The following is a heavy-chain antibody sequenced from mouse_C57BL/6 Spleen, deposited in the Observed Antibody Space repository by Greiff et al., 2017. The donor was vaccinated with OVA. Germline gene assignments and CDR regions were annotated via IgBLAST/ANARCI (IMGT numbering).Heavy chain of an antibody. J-gene: IGHJ1*03. Sequence: DVMLVESGPGLVKPSQTVFLTCTVTGISITTGNYRWSWIRQFPGNKLEWIGYIYYSGTITYNPSLTSRTTITRDTPKNQFFLEMNSLTAEDTATYYCARYYGSSYWYFDVWGTGTTVTVSS. D-gene: IGHD1-1*01. CDR2: IYYSGTI. V-gene: IGHV3-5*01. CDR1: GISITTGNYR. CDR3: ARYYGSSYWYFDV.